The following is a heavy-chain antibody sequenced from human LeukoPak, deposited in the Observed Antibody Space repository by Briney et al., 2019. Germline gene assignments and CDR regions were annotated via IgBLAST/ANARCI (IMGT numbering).Heavy chain of an antibody. V-gene: IGHV4-39*01. J-gene: IGHJ4*02. Sequence: SETLSLTCTVPGGSISSSSYYSGWIRQPPGKGLEWIGSIYYSGSTYHNPSLKSRVTISVDTSKDQFSLKLSSVTAADTAVYYCARLPMAMGVFDYWGQGTLVTVSS. D-gene: IGHD3-10*01. CDR2: IYYSGST. CDR3: ARLPMAMGVFDY. CDR1: GGSISSSSYY.